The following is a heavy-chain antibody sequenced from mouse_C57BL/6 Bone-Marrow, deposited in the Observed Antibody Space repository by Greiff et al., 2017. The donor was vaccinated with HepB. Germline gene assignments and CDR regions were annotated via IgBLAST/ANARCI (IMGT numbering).Heavy chain of an antibody. J-gene: IGHJ4*01. CDR3: TAQATYAMDY. CDR2: IDPSDSYT. D-gene: IGHD3-2*02. Sequence: QVQLQQPGAELVMPGASVKLSCKASGYTFTSYWMHWVKQRPGQGLEWIGEIDPSDSYTNYNQKFKGKSTLTVDKSSSTAYMQLSSLTSEDSAVYYCTAQATYAMDYWGQGTSVTVSS. CDR1: GYTFTSYW. V-gene: IGHV1-69*01.